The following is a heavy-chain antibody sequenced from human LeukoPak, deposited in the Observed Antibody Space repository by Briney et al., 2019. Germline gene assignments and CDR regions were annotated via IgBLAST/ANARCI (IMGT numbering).Heavy chain of an antibody. V-gene: IGHV3-30*02. CDR2: IRYDGSNK. J-gene: IGHJ4*02. CDR1: GFTFSSYG. Sequence: GGSLRLSCAASGFTFSSYGMHWVRQAPGKGLEWVAFIRYDGSNKYYADSMKGRFTISRDNSKNTLYLQMNSLRAEDTAVYYCARGPDILYYYDSSGDLSPFDYWGQGTLVTVSS. D-gene: IGHD3-22*01. CDR3: ARGPDILYYYDSSGDLSPFDY.